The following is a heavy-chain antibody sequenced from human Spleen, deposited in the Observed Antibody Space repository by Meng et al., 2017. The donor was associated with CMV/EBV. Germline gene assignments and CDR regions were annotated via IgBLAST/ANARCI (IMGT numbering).Heavy chain of an antibody. J-gene: IGHJ4*02. CDR1: TVSSGSYY. CDR2: ICYSEST. D-gene: IGHD3-22*01. CDR3: ARVYYYDSSGYHYHFDY. Sequence: TVSSGSYYWSQIRQPPEKGLEWNGYICYSESTNYHPSLESRVTISVDTSKNQFSLKLSSVTAADTAVYYCARVYYYDSSGYHYHFDYWGQGTLVTVSS. V-gene: IGHV4-61*01.